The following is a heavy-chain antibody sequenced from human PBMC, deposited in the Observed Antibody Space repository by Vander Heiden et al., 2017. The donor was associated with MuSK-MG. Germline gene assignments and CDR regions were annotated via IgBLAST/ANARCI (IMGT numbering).Heavy chain of an antibody. CDR1: AFTSRSYA. V-gene: IGHV3-64D*06. Sequence: EVQLVEPGGGLVQPGGSLSLSCSASAFTSRSYAMHWVRQAPGKGLEYVSAISSNGGSTYYADSVKGRFTISRDNSKNTLYLQMSSLRAEDTAVYYCVGRGYCSGGSCYLDYWGQGTLVTVSS. CDR2: ISSNGGST. CDR3: VGRGYCSGGSCYLDY. J-gene: IGHJ4*02. D-gene: IGHD2-15*01.